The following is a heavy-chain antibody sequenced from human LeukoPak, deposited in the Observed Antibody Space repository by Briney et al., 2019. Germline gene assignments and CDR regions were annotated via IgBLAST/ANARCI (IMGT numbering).Heavy chain of an antibody. CDR3: ARGPTGNDAFDI. J-gene: IGHJ3*02. Sequence: ASVKVSCKASGYTFTSYYMHWVRQAPGQGLEWMGIINPSGGSTSYAQKFQGRVTMTRDTSTSTVYMELSSRRAEDTAVYYCARGPTGNDAFDIWGQGTMATVSS. CDR1: GYTFTSYY. V-gene: IGHV1-46*03. D-gene: IGHD1-1*01. CDR2: INPSGGST.